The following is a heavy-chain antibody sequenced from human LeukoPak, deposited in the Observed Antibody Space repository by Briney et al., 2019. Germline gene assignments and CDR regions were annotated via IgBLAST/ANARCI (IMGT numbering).Heavy chain of an antibody. Sequence: ASVKVSCKASGYTFTSYGISWVRQAPGQGLEWMGWISAYNGNTNYAQKLQGRVTMTTDTSTSTAYMELRSLRSDDPAVYYCARFGPGIAAAGTETYFDYWGQGTLVTVSS. J-gene: IGHJ4*02. CDR3: ARFGPGIAAAGTETYFDY. CDR1: GYTFTSYG. V-gene: IGHV1-18*01. D-gene: IGHD6-13*01. CDR2: ISAYNGNT.